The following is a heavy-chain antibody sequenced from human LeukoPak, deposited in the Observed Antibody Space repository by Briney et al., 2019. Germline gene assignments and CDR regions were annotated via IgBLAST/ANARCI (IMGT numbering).Heavy chain of an antibody. J-gene: IGHJ6*03. V-gene: IGHV4-59*01. CDR2: IYYSGST. CDR1: GDSISSYY. Sequence: SETLSLTCTVSGDSISSYYWSWIRQPPGKGLEWIGYIYYSGSTNYNPSLKSRVTISVDTSKNQFSLKLSSVTAADTAVYYCAREGHYYYYMDVWGKGTTVTVSS. CDR3: AREGHYYYYMDV.